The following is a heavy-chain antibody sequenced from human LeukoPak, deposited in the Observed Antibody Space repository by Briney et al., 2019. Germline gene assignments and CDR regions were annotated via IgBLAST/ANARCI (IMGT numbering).Heavy chain of an antibody. J-gene: IGHJ4*02. V-gene: IGHV3-66*01. CDR3: ARDGGMVATRDPR. Sequence: PGGSLRLSCAASGFTVSSNYMSWVGQAPGKGLEWVSVIYSGGSTYYSDSVMGRFTISRDNYKNTQYLQMNSLRAEDTAVYYCARDGGMVATRDPRWGQGTLVTGSS. D-gene: IGHD5-12*01. CDR1: GFTVSSNY. CDR2: IYSGGST.